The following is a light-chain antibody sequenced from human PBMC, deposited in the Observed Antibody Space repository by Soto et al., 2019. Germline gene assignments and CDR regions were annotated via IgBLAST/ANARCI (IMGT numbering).Light chain of an antibody. CDR2: AAS. J-gene: IGKJ4*01. V-gene: IGKV1-27*01. CDR3: QKYNSAPLT. CDR1: QGIGVY. Sequence: DIQMTQSPSSLSASLGDRVTITCRASQGIGVYLAWFQQKPGNVPKLLIYAASTLQSGVPSRLSGSGSGTDFTLPISSLQPEDVATYYCQKYNSAPLTFGGGTKVEIK.